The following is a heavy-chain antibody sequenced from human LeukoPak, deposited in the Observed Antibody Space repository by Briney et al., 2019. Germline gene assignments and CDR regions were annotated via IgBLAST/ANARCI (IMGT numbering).Heavy chain of an antibody. CDR1: GFTFSSYS. D-gene: IGHD3-10*01. CDR3: AREMVRGVIIDY. V-gene: IGHV3-21*01. Sequence: GGSLRLSCAASGFTFSSYSMNWVRQAPGKGLEWVASISSSSGYIYYADSVKGRFTISRDNAKNSLYLQMNSLRAEDTAVYYCAREMVRGVIIDYWGQGTLVTVSS. CDR2: ISSSSGYI. J-gene: IGHJ4*02.